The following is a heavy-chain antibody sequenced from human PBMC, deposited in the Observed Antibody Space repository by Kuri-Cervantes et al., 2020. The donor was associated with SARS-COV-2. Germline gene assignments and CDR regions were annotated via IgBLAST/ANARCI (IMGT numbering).Heavy chain of an antibody. CDR1: GYTFTGYY. D-gene: IGHD6-19*01. V-gene: IGHV1-2*02. Sequence: ASVKVSCKASGYTFTGYYMHWVRQAPGQGLEWMGWINPNSGGTNYAQKFQGRVAMTTDTSTNTAHMELRSLTSDDTAIYFCARDAAMAGSAAYYFDSWGQGTLVTVSS. J-gene: IGHJ4*02. CDR3: ARDAAMAGSAAYYFDS. CDR2: INPNSGGT.